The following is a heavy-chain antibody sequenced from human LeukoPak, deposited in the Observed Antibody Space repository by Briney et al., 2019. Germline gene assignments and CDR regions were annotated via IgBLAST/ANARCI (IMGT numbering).Heavy chain of an antibody. J-gene: IGHJ5*02. CDR3: ARQSGTSKRTAT. Sequence: SETLSLTCTVSGGSISSESSEGYYWGWIRQPPGKGLEWIGNIHYIGSTYHNPSLKSRVTISVDTSKNQFSLKLNSVTATDTAVYYCARQSGTSKRTATWGQGTLVTVPS. CDR1: GGSISSESSEGYY. CDR2: IHYIGST. V-gene: IGHV4-39*01. D-gene: IGHD1-1*01.